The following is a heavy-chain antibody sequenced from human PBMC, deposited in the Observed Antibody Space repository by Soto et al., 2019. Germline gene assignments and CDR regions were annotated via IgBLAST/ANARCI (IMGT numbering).Heavy chain of an antibody. CDR2: ISSSGSTI. V-gene: IGHV3-48*03. J-gene: IGHJ3*02. D-gene: IGHD6-19*01. CDR3: ARGGAVAGWAFDI. Sequence: EVQLVESGGGLVQPGRSLRLSCAASGFTFSSYEMNWVRQAPGKGLEWVSYISSSGSTIYYADSVKGRFTISRDNAKNSLYLQMNSLRAEDTAVYYCARGGAVAGWAFDIWGQGTMVTVSS. CDR1: GFTFSSYE.